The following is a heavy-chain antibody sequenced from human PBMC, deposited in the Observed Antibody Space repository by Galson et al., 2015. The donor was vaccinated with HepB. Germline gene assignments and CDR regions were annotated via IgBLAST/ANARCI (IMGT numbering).Heavy chain of an antibody. CDR1: GFTVSSNY. CDR3: ARDFPPGYSSSWHAGERDY. J-gene: IGHJ4*02. CDR2: IYSGGST. V-gene: IGHV3-66*01. D-gene: IGHD6-13*01. Sequence: SLRLSCAASGFTVSSNYMSWVRQAPGKGLEWVSVIYSGGSTYYADSVKGRFTISRDNSKNTLYLQMNSLRAEDTAVYYCARDFPPGYSSSWHAGERDYWGQGTLVTVSS.